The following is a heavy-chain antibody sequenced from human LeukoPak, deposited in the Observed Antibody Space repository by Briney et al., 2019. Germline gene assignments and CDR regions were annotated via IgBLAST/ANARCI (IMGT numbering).Heavy chain of an antibody. J-gene: IGHJ6*03. CDR1: GFTFSSYA. Sequence: GGSLRLSCAASGFTFSSYAMSWVRQAPGKGLEWVSAISGSGGSTYYADSVKGRFTISRDNSKNTLYLQMNSLRAEDTAVYYCAKSAYCSSTSCYVGYYYYYMDVWGKGTTVTVSS. CDR3: AKSAYCSSTSCYVGYYYYYMDV. D-gene: IGHD2-2*01. CDR2: ISGSGGST. V-gene: IGHV3-23*01.